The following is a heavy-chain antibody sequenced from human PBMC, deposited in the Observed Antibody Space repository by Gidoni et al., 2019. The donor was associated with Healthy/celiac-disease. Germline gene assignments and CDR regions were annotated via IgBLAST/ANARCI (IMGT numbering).Heavy chain of an antibody. J-gene: IGHJ6*03. CDR2: ISSSSSYI. CDR1: GFTFSSYS. V-gene: IGHV3-21*01. D-gene: IGHD3-3*01. Sequence: EVQLVESGGGLVKPGGSLRLSCAASGFTFSSYSMHWVRQAPGKGLEWVSSISSSSSYIYYADSVKGRFTISRDNAKNSLYLQMNSLRAEDTAVYYCARDSLPIDYDFWSGYYNYYYYMDVWGKGTTVTVSS. CDR3: ARDSLPIDYDFWSGYYNYYYYMDV.